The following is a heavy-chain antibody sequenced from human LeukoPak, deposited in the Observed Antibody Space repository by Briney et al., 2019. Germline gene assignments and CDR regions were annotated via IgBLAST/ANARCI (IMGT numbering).Heavy chain of an antibody. V-gene: IGHV4-31*03. Sequence: PSQTLSLTCTVSGGSISSGGYYWSWIRQHPGKGLEWIGYIYYGGSTYYNPSLKSRVTISVDTSKNQFSLKLSSVTAADTAVYYCARDRLDILTGYTEYFQHWGQGTLVTVSS. J-gene: IGHJ1*01. CDR2: IYYGGST. D-gene: IGHD3-9*01. CDR3: ARDRLDILTGYTEYFQH. CDR1: GGSISSGGYY.